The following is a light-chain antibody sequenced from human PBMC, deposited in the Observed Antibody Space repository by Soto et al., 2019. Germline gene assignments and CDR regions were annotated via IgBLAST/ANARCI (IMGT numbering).Light chain of an antibody. CDR3: QQYNNWPLT. V-gene: IGKV3D-15*01. CDR2: DAS. J-gene: IGKJ4*01. Sequence: EIVMTQSPVTLSLSPGERATLSCRASQSFRGLLAWYQQKPGQPPRLLIYDASTRATGIPARFSGSQSGTEFTLTISSLLSEDFAVYSCQQYNNWPLTFGGGTKVDIK. CDR1: QSFRGL.